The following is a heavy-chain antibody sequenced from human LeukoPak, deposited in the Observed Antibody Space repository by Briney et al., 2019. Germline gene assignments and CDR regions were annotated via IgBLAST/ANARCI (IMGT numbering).Heavy chain of an antibody. J-gene: IGHJ6*02. CDR3: ANYRDMIVVVSAARYYYYYGMDV. V-gene: IGHV3-23*01. D-gene: IGHD2-2*01. CDR1: GFTFSSYA. Sequence: GGSLRLSCAASGFTFSSYAMSWVRQAPGKGLEWVSAISGSGGSTYYADSVKGRFTISRDNSKNTLYLQMNSLRAEDTAVYYCANYRDMIVVVSAARYYYYYGMDVWGQGTTVTVSS. CDR2: ISGSGGST.